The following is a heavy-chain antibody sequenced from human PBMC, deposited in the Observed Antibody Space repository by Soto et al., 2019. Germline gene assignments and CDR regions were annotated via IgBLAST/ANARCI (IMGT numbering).Heavy chain of an antibody. J-gene: IGHJ4*02. CDR3: ARDHYETREYDYVWGSYRYPKWGVFDY. CDR2: IYYSGST. V-gene: IGHV4-30-4*01. D-gene: IGHD3-16*02. Sequence: SETLSLTCTVSGGSISRGDYYWSWFRQPPGTGLEWIWYIYYSGSTYYNPSLKSRVTVSVDTSXXQFSLKLSSVTAADTAVYYGARDHYETREYDYVWGSYRYPKWGVFDYWGQGTLVTVSS. CDR1: GGSISRGDYY.